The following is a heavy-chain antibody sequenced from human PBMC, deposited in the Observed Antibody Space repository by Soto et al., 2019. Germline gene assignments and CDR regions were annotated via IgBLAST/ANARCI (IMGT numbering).Heavy chain of an antibody. CDR1: GYDFTSHY. Sequence: ASVKVSCKASGYDFTSHYMHWVRQAPGQGLEWMGIINPIGGSTNYAQKFQGRVTMTRDTSTSTVYMELSSLRSEDTAVYYCARGRREGYCSGGSCNKKRYYFDYWGQGTLVTVSS. CDR2: INPIGGST. CDR3: ARGRREGYCSGGSCNKKRYYFDY. V-gene: IGHV1-46*01. J-gene: IGHJ4*02. D-gene: IGHD2-15*01.